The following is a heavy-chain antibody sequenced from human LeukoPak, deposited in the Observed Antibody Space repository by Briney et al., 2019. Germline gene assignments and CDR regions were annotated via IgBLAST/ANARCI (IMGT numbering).Heavy chain of an antibody. CDR1: GFTFTSFS. J-gene: IGHJ4*02. CDR3: ARLRRNGDSGGFYYYYDY. D-gene: IGHD3-22*01. CDR2: INTVATYI. V-gene: IGHV3-21*01. Sequence: GGSLRLSCAASGFTFTSFSFNWVRQVPGKGLEWVSSINTVATYIYYADSVRGRFTISRDNAKNSVYLQMDSLRAEDTGVYYCARLRRNGDSGGFYYYYDYWGQGTLVTVSS.